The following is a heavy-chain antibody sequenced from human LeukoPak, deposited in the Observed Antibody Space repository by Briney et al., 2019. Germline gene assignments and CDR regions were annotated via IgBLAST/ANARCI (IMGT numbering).Heavy chain of an antibody. CDR1: GFTFGDYA. D-gene: IGHD2-2*01. V-gene: IGHV3-49*04. CDR3: TTSLGYCSSTSCFDFDY. CDR2: IRSKAYGGTT. J-gene: IGHJ4*02. Sequence: GGSLRLSCTASGFTFGDYAMSWVRQAPGKGLEWVGFIRSKAYGGTTEYAASVKGRFTISGDDSKSIAYLQMNTLKTEDTAVYYCTTSLGYCSSTSCFDFDYWGQGTLVTVSS.